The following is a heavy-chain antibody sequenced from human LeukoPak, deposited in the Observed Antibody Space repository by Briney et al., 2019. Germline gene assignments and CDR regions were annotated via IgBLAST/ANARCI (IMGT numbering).Heavy chain of an antibody. CDR3: AKQGQRTFDY. Sequence: VGSLRLSCAASGFTFSSYGMHWVRQAPGKGLEWVAFIRYDGSNKYYADSVKGRFTISRDNSKNTLYLQMNSLRAEDTAVYYCAKQGQRTFDYWGQGTLVTVSS. CDR2: IRYDGSNK. J-gene: IGHJ4*02. CDR1: GFTFSSYG. V-gene: IGHV3-30*02.